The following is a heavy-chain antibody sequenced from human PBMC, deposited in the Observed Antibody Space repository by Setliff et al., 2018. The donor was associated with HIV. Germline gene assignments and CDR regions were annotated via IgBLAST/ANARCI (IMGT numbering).Heavy chain of an antibody. CDR1: GYTFSSYA. V-gene: IGHV1-69*13. CDR2: IIPIFGTA. J-gene: IGHJ4*02. CDR3: ARVGTGATEYFDY. D-gene: IGHD1-26*01. Sequence: SVKVSCKTSGYTFSSYAISWVRQAPGQGLEWMGGIIPIFGTANYAQKFQGRVTITADESTSTAYMELSSLRSEDTAVYYCARVGTGATEYFDYWGQGTLVTVSS.